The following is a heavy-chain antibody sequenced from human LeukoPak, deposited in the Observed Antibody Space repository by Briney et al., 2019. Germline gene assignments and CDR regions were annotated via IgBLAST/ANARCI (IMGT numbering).Heavy chain of an antibody. CDR2: INHSGST. CDR3: ARGLNTRAFDY. Sequence: PSETLSLTCAVYGGSFSGYYWSWIRQPPGKGLEWIGEINHSGSTNYNPSLKSRVTISVDTSKNQFSLKLSSVTAADTAVYYCARGLNTRAFDYWGQGTLVTVSS. J-gene: IGHJ4*02. D-gene: IGHD3-22*01. V-gene: IGHV4-34*01. CDR1: GGSFSGYY.